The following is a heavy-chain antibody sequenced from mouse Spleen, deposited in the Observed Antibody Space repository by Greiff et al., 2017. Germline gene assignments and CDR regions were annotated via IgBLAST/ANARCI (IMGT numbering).Heavy chain of an antibody. Sequence: EVQLVESGPGLVKPSQSLSLTCSVTGYSITSGYYWNWIRQFPGNKLEWMGYISYDGSNNYNQSLKNRISITRDTSKNQFVLKLNAVTTEDTATYGWAREGEWFAYWGQGTLGTVSA. J-gene: IGHJ3*01. CDR1: GYSITSGYY. V-gene: IGHV3-6*01. CDR3: AREGEWFAY. CDR2: ISYDGSN.